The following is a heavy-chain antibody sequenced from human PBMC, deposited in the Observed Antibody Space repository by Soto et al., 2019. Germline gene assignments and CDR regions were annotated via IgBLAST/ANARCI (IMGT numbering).Heavy chain of an antibody. D-gene: IGHD1-7*01. CDR1: GGSISSGGYY. CDR3: ARGGYNWNYKDY. V-gene: IGHV4-31*03. J-gene: IGHJ4*02. CDR2: IYYSGST. Sequence: SETLSLTCTFSGGSISSGGYYWSWIRQHPGKGLGWIGYIYYSGSTYYNPSLKNRVTISVDTSKNQFSLKLSSVTSADTAVYYCARGGYNWNYKDYWGQGTLVTVSS.